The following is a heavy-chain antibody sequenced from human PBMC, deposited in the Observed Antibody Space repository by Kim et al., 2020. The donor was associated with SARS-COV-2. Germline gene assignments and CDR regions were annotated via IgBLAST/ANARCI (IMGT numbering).Heavy chain of an antibody. CDR3: ARGRRVAGYRDYYYYGMDV. J-gene: IGHJ6*02. CDR1: GYTFTSYD. D-gene: IGHD6-19*01. V-gene: IGHV1-8*01. CDR2: MNPNSGNT. Sequence: ASVKVSCKASGYTFTSYDINWVRQATGQGLEWMGWMNPNSGNTGYAQKFQGRVTMTRNTSISTAYMELSSLRSEDTAVYYCARGRRVAGYRDYYYYGMDVWGQGTTVTVSS.